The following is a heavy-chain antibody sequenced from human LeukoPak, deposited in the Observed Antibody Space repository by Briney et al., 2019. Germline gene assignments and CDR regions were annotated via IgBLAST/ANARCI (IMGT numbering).Heavy chain of an antibody. D-gene: IGHD3-22*01. J-gene: IGHJ6*03. V-gene: IGHV4-59*01. CDR2: IYYSGST. Sequence: SETLSLTCTVSGGSISSYYWSWIRQPPGKGLEWIGYIYYSGSTNYNPTLKSRVTISVDTSKNQFSLKLSSVTAADTAVYYCARVGYDSSGYYYYYMDVWGKGTTVTVSS. CDR1: GGSISSYY. CDR3: ARVGYDSSGYYYYYMDV.